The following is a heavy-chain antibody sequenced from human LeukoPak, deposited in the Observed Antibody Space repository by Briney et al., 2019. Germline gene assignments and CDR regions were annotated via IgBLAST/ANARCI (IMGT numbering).Heavy chain of an antibody. J-gene: IGHJ5*02. CDR1: GYTFTSYG. Sequence: ASVKVSCKASGYTFTSYGISWVRQAPGQGLEWMGWISAYNGNTNYAQKLQGRVTMTTDTSTSTAYMELRSLRSDDTAVYYCATEPYGDYVYGFDPWGQGTLVTVSS. CDR2: ISAYNGNT. D-gene: IGHD4-17*01. CDR3: ATEPYGDYVYGFDP. V-gene: IGHV1-18*01.